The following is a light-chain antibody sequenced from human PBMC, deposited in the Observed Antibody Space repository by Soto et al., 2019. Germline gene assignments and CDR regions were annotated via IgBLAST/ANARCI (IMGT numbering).Light chain of an antibody. CDR3: QYDDSNQSGYV. CDR2: GNS. J-gene: IGLJ1*01. Sequence: QSVLTQPPSVSGSPGQTVTISCTGTSSDIGACYDVPWYQQLPGTAPKLLIYGNSKRPSGVPDRFSGSKSGTSASLAIAGHQDEEEDDYSCQYDDSNQSGYVFGTGTKLTVL. CDR1: SSDIGACYD. V-gene: IGLV1-40*01.